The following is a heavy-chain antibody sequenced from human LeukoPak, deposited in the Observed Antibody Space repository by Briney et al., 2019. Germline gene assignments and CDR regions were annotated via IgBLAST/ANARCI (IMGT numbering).Heavy chain of an antibody. D-gene: IGHD3-3*01. CDR3: ATDRGWRTSGYYLYYFEY. Sequence: GGSLRLSCAASGFIFTGYFMSWVRQAPGKGLEWVASIKHDGSERYYVDSVRGRFTISRDNTKNLLYLQMSSLRAEDTAVYYCATDRGWRTSGYYLYYFEYWGQGTLVTFSS. CDR1: GFIFTGYF. V-gene: IGHV3-7*01. J-gene: IGHJ4*02. CDR2: IKHDGSER.